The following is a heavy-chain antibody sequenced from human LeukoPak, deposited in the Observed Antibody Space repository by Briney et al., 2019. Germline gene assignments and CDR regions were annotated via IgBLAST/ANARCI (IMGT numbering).Heavy chain of an antibody. CDR2: ISGSGSNT. Sequence: GGSLRLSCAASGFTFSSYSINWVRQAPGKGLEWVSAISGSGSNTYFADSVKGRFTISRDNSKNTLYLQMSSLKAEDTAVYYCAKSSEYYYGSGSYYAFFDDWGQGTLVTVSS. J-gene: IGHJ4*02. CDR3: AKSSEYYYGSGSYYAFFDD. CDR1: GFTFSSYS. D-gene: IGHD3-10*01. V-gene: IGHV3-23*01.